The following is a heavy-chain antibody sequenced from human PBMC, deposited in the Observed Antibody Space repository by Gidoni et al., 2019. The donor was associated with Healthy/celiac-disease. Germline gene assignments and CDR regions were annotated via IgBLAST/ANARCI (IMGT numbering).Heavy chain of an antibody. CDR1: GVTFSSYG. Sequence: QVQRVESGGGGVQPGRSLRLSCAASGVTFSSYGMPWVRQAPGKGREWVAVIWYDGSNKYYADSVKGRFTISRDNSKNTLYLQMNSLRAEDTAVYYCARDLATFVGGEYYYYGMDVWGQGTTVTVSS. J-gene: IGHJ6*02. CDR2: IWYDGSNK. CDR3: ARDLATFVGGEYYYYGMDV. D-gene: IGHD2-21*01. V-gene: IGHV3-33*01.